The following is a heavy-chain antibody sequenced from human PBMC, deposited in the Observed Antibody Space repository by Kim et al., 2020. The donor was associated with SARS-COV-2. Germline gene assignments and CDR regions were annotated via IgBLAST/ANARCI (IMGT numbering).Heavy chain of an antibody. J-gene: IGHJ4*02. CDR3: ARGGIAAAGFDY. V-gene: IGHV1-69*04. Sequence: NYAKKFQGRVTITADKSTSTAYMELSSLRSEDTAVYYCARGGIAAAGFDYWGQGTLVTVSS. D-gene: IGHD6-13*01.